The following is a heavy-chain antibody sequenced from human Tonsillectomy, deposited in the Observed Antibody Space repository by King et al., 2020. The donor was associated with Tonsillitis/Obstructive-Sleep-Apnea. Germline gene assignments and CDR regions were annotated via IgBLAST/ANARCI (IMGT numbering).Heavy chain of an antibody. CDR1: RFTFSNYW. Sequence: DVQLVESGGGLVQPGGSLRLSCAVSRFTFSNYWMHWVRQAPGKGLVWVSHISSDGSRTGYADSVKGRFTISRDSAKNTLYLQMNSLRAEDTAVYYCARPRVAVAGGDYWGQGTLVTVSS. V-gene: IGHV3-74*01. CDR2: ISSDGSRT. D-gene: IGHD6-19*01. J-gene: IGHJ4*02. CDR3: ARPRVAVAGGDY.